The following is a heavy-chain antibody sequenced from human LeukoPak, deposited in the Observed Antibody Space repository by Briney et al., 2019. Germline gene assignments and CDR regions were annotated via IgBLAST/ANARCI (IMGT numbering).Heavy chain of an antibody. Sequence: GGSLRLSCAASGFTFSSYAMHWVRQAPGKGLEWVAVISYDGSNKYYADSVKGRFTISRDNSKNTLYLQMNSLRAEDTAVYYCARGETYYDILTGYQAFDYWGQGTLVTVSS. CDR1: GFTFSSYA. J-gene: IGHJ4*02. V-gene: IGHV3-30*04. CDR3: ARGETYYDILTGYQAFDY. CDR2: ISYDGSNK. D-gene: IGHD3-9*01.